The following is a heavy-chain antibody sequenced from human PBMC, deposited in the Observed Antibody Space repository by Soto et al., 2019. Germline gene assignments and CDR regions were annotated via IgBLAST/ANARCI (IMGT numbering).Heavy chain of an antibody. D-gene: IGHD3-10*02. J-gene: IGHJ3*02. V-gene: IGHV1-18*04. CDR2: ISAYNGNT. Sequence: SVKVSCKASGYTFSSYGITWVRQAPGQGLEWMGWISAYNGNTNYAQNFQGRVTMTTDTSTSTAYMELRSLRSDDTAVYYCSVLISLTFEIWGQGKMVTV. CDR1: GYTFSSYG. CDR3: SVLISLTFEI.